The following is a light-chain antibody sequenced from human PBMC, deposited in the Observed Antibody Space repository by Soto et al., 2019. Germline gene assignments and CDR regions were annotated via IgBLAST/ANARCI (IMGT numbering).Light chain of an antibody. V-gene: IGLV2-11*01. Sequence: QSVLTQPRSVSGSPGQSVTISCTGTSSDVGTYNYVSWYQQHPGKAPKLVIYDVTKRPSGVPDRFSGSKSGNTASLTISGLQAEDEADYYCYSYAGSSLWVFGGGTKLTVL. CDR3: YSYAGSSLWV. CDR1: SSDVGTYNY. J-gene: IGLJ3*02. CDR2: DVT.